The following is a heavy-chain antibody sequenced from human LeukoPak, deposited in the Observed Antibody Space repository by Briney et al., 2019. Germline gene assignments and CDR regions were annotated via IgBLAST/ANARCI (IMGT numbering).Heavy chain of an antibody. CDR3: ARAPGYSSSWYRYWYFDL. D-gene: IGHD6-13*01. CDR1: GGSISSYY. CDR2: IYYSGST. V-gene: IGHV4-59*01. J-gene: IGHJ2*01. Sequence: SETLSLTCTVSGGSISSYYWSWIRQPPGKGLEWIGYIYYSGSTNYNPSLKSRVTISVDTSKNQFSLKLSSVTAADTAVYHCARAPGYSSSWYRYWYFDLWGRGTLVTVSS.